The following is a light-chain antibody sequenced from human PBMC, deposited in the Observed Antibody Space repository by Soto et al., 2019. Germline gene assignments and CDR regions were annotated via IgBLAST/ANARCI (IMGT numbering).Light chain of an antibody. J-gene: IGKJ4*01. CDR2: GAS. V-gene: IGKV3-15*01. CDR3: QQYNNWPPPT. Sequence: EIVMTQSPATLSVSPGERATLSCRASQSVSSNFAWYQQKPGQAPRLLIYGASTRATGIPARFSGSGSGTEFTLTISSLQSEDFAVYYCQQYNNWPPPTFGGGTKVEIK. CDR1: QSVSSN.